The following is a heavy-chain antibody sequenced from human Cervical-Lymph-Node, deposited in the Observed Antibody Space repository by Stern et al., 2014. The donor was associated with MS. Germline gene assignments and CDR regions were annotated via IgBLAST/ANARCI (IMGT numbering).Heavy chain of an antibody. D-gene: IGHD6-6*01. V-gene: IGHV1-69*01. CDR2: IITIFGTA. J-gene: IGHJ6*02. CDR1: GGTFSSYA. CDR3: ARDPLSARTTYYYYGMDV. Sequence: VQLVESGAEVKKPGSSVKVSCKASGGTFSSYAISWVRQAPGQGLEWMGGIITIFGTANYAQKFQGRVTITADESTSTAYMELSSLRSEDTAVYYCARDPLSARTTYYYYGMDVWGQGTTVTVSS.